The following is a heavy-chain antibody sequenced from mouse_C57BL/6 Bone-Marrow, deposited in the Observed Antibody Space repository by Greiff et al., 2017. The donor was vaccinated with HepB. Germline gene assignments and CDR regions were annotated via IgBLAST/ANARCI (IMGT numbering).Heavy chain of an antibody. CDR2: ISNLAYSI. CDR1: GFTFSDYG. J-gene: IGHJ4*01. Sequence: EVMLVESGGGLVQPGGSLKLSCAASGFTFSDYGMAWVRQAPRKGPEWVAFISNLAYSIYYADTVTGRFTISRENAKNTLYLEMSSLRSEDTAMYYCARLNWAYAMDYWGQGTSVTVSS. V-gene: IGHV5-15*01. CDR3: ARLNWAYAMDY. D-gene: IGHD4-1*02.